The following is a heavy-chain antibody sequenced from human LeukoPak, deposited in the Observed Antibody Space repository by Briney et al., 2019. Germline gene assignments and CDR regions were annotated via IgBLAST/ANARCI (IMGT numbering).Heavy chain of an antibody. J-gene: IGHJ3*02. V-gene: IGHV4-39*01. CDR3: ATASATMIVVVITTSGAFDI. D-gene: IGHD3-22*01. CDR2: IYFSGST. Sequence: SETLSLTCTVPGGSISSSSYYWGWIRQPPGKGLEWIGRIYFSGSTYYNPSLKSRVPISVDTSKNQFYLKLSSVTAADTAVYYCATASATMIVVVITTSGAFDIWGQGTMVTVSS. CDR1: GGSISSSSYY.